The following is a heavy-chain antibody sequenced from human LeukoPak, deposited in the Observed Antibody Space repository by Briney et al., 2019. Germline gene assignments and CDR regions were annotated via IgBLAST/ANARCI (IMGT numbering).Heavy chain of an antibody. D-gene: IGHD6-19*01. Sequence: PGGSLRLSCAASGFTFSSYWMSRVRQAPGKGLEWVANIKQDGSDKYYVDSVKGRFTISRDNAKNSLYLQMNSLRAEDTAVYYCARDPSGYSSGWYGSKHDYWGQGTLVTVSS. J-gene: IGHJ4*02. CDR2: IKQDGSDK. CDR1: GFTFSSYW. CDR3: ARDPSGYSSGWYGSKHDY. V-gene: IGHV3-7*01.